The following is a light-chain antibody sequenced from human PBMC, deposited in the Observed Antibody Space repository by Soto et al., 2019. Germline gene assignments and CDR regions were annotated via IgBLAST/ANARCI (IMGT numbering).Light chain of an antibody. CDR2: DAS. J-gene: IGKJ1*01. CDR3: QQYGYSHPWT. V-gene: IGKV3-20*01. CDR1: QSISSSD. Sequence: EIAFTQSPATLSLSPGERATLSCRASQSISSSDLAWYQQKPGQAPRLLIYDASTRATGIPDKFSGSGSGTAFTPPTSRLEPADLAVYYCQQYGYSHPWTFGQGTKVDIK.